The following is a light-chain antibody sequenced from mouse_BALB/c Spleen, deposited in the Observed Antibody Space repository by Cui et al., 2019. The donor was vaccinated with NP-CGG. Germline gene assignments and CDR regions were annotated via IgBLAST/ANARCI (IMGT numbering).Light chain of an antibody. V-gene: IGLV1*01. CDR1: TGAVTTNNY. J-gene: IGLJ1*01. Sequence: QAGVTQESALTTPPGQTVTLTCRSNTGAVTTNNYANWVQEKPDHLFTGLIGGTNNRVPGVPARFSGSLIGDKAALTITGAQTEDEAIYFCALWYSNHWVFGGGTKLTVL. CDR3: ALWYSNHWV. CDR2: GTN.